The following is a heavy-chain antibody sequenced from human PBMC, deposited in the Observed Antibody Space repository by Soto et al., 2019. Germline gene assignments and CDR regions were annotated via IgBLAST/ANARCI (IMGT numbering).Heavy chain of an antibody. CDR1: GDSVSSNSVA. CDR2: TYYRSRWYN. V-gene: IGHV6-1*01. Sequence: SPTLSLTCVISGDSVSSNSVAWNWVRQSPSRGLEWLGSTYYRSRWYNDYAVSVRSRIAINPDTSKNHFSLQLNSVTPDDTAVYYCARSEEDSDYYYYGMDVWGQGTTVTVSS. J-gene: IGHJ6*02. D-gene: IGHD2-15*01. CDR3: ARSEEDSDYYYYGMDV.